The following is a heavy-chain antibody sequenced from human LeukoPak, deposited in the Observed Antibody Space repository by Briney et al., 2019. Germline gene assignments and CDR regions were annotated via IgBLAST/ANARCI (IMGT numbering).Heavy chain of an antibody. Sequence: GGSLRLSCAASGFTFSDYYMSWIRQAPGKGLEWISYIGSAIYYADSVKGRFTISRDNAKNSLYLQMNSLRAEDTAVYYCARDPAVATASPHYYMDVWGKGTTVTISS. CDR3: ARDPAVATASPHYYMDV. J-gene: IGHJ6*03. CDR2: IGSAI. CDR1: GFTFSDYY. D-gene: IGHD2-21*02. V-gene: IGHV3-11*04.